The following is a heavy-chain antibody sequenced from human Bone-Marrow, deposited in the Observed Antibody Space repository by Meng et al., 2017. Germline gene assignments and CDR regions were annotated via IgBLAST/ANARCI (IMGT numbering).Heavy chain of an antibody. CDR1: GFTFDDYA. J-gene: IGHJ2*01. Sequence: SLKISCAASGFTFDDYAIHWVRQAPGRGLEWLSGITWNSGRIVYADSVKGRFTISRDNAKNSLYLQINSLRTEDTAMYYCAKDRVKTSAGDYCFDLWGRGTLVTVSS. CDR2: ITWNSGRI. D-gene: IGHD4-17*01. V-gene: IGHV3-9*01. CDR3: AKDRVKTSAGDYCFDL.